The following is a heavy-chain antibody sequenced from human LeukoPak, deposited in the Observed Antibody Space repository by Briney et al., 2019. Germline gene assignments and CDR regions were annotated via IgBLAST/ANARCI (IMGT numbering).Heavy chain of an antibody. V-gene: IGHV4-39*01. CDR1: GGSISSSSYY. CDR3: ARHTHDYGTLLFDY. D-gene: IGHD4-17*01. CDR2: IYYSGST. J-gene: IGHJ4*02. Sequence: SETLSLTCTVSGGSISSSSYYWGWIRQPPGKGLEWIGSIYYSGSTYYNPSLKSRVTISVDTSKNQFSLKLSSVTAADTAVYYFARHTHDYGTLLFDYWGQGTLVTVSS.